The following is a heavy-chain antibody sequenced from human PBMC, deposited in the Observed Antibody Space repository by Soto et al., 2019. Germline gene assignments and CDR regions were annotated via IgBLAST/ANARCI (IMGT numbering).Heavy chain of an antibody. Sequence: GGSLRLSCAASGFTFRTYAMHWVRQASGKGLVCAALLRSDGSNTFYAHSMNGRYTISRGNSKNTVCLQVNALGAEDTVVYYCGGDFGMVIVAAGYWGEGTLVTV. CDR3: GGDFGMVIVAAGY. CDR1: GFTFRTYA. CDR2: LRSDGSNT. D-gene: IGHD5-12*01. V-gene: IGHV3-30*02. J-gene: IGHJ4*02.